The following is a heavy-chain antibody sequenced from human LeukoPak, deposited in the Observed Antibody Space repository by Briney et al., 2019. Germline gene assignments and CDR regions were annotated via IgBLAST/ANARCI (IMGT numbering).Heavy chain of an antibody. Sequence: SGPTLVNPTQTLTLTCTFSGFSLSTSGVGVGWIRQPPGKALEWLALIYWNDDKRYSPSLKSRLTITKDTSKNQVVLTMTNMDPVDTATYYCAHSFARMAVAGTVFDYWGQGTLVTVSS. CDR2: IYWNDDK. D-gene: IGHD6-19*01. CDR3: AHSFARMAVAGTVFDY. CDR1: GFSLSTSGVG. J-gene: IGHJ4*02. V-gene: IGHV2-5*01.